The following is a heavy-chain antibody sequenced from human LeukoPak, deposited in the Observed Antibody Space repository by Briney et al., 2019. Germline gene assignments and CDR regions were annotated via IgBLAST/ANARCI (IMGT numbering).Heavy chain of an antibody. CDR2: ISGSGGST. J-gene: IGHJ4*02. CDR3: AKNTAMVASNFDY. CDR1: GFTFSSYA. V-gene: IGHV3-23*01. Sequence: GGSLRLSCAASGFTFSSYAMSWVRQAPGKGLEWVSGISGSGGSTYYADSVKGRFTISRDKSKNTLYLQMNSLRAEDTAVYYCAKNTAMVASNFDYWGQRTLVTVSS. D-gene: IGHD5-18*01.